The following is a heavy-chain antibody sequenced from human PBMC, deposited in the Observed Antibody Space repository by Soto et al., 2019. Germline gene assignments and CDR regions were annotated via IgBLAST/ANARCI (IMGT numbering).Heavy chain of an antibody. CDR3: ARELTAPPDHYYGMDV. CDR1: GFTFSRYA. J-gene: IGHJ6*02. CDR2: ISSDGSNK. V-gene: IGHV3-30-3*01. Sequence: QVQLVESGGGVVQPGRSLRLSCAASGFTFSRYAMHWVRQAPGKGLEWVAVISSDGSNKYYADSVKGRFTISRDNSKNTLWLQRNSLGGEDTAVYYCARELTAPPDHYYGMDVWGQGTTVTVSS. D-gene: IGHD5-18*01.